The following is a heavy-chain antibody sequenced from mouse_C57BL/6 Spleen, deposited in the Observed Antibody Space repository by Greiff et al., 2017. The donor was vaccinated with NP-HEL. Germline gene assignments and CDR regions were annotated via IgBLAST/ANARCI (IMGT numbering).Heavy chain of an antibody. CDR2: ISYDGSN. CDR1: GYSITSGYY. V-gene: IGHV3-6*01. Sequence: EVQLQESGPGLVKPSQSLSLTCSVTGYSITSGYYWNWIRQFPGNKLEWMGYISYDGSNNYNPSLKNRISITRDTSKNQFFLKLNSVTTEDTATYYCARALANWDPFDYWGQGTTLTVSS. J-gene: IGHJ2*01. D-gene: IGHD4-1*01. CDR3: ARALANWDPFDY.